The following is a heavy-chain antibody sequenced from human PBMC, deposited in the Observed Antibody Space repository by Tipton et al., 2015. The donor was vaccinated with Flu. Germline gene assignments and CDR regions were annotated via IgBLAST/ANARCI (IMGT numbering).Heavy chain of an antibody. CDR1: GYSISSGYY. J-gene: IGHJ3*02. CDR3: ARSLGGSYYTQGAFDI. Sequence: GLVKPSETLSLTCAVSGYSISSGYYWGWIRQPPGKGLEWIGSIYHSGSTYYNPSLKSRVTISVDTSKNQFSLKLSSVTAADTAVYYCARSLGGSYYTQGAFDIWGQGTMVTVSS. V-gene: IGHV4-38-2*01. CDR2: IYHSGST. D-gene: IGHD1-26*01.